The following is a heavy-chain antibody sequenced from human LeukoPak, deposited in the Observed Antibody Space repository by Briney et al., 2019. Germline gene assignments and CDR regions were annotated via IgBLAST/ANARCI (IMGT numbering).Heavy chain of an antibody. CDR1: GFTFSSYS. V-gene: IGHV3-21*01. Sequence: GGSLRLSCAASGFTFSSYSMNWVRQAPGKGLEWASPISSSSSYIYYADSVKGRFTISRDNAKNSLYLQMNSLRAEDTAVYYCARGSSSDAFDIWGQGTMVTVSS. CDR3: ARGSSSDAFDI. CDR2: ISSSSSYI. D-gene: IGHD6-13*01. J-gene: IGHJ3*02.